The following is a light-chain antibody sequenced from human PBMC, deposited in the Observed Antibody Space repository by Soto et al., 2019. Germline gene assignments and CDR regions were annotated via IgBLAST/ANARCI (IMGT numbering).Light chain of an antibody. J-gene: IGLJ2*01. CDR1: SSDVGGYDY. Sequence: QSALTQPPSASGSPGQSVTISCTGTSSDVGGYDYVSWYQRHPGKAPKLLIYEVSKRPSGVPDRFSGSKSGNTASLTVSGLQAGDEADYYCSSYAGTNAYVLFGGGTQLTVL. CDR2: EVS. V-gene: IGLV2-8*01. CDR3: SSYAGTNAYVL.